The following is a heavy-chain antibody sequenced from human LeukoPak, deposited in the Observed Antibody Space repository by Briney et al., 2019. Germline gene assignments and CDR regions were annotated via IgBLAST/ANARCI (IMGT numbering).Heavy chain of an antibody. CDR1: GFTFSSYG. J-gene: IGHJ4*02. Sequence: PGGSPRLSCAASGFTFSSYGMHWVRQAPGKGLEWVAVISYDGSNKYYADSVKGRFTISRDNSKNTLYLQMNSLRAEDTAVYYCAKVGHRYCSSTSCYGFSYFDYWGQGTLVTVSS. V-gene: IGHV3-30*18. CDR2: ISYDGSNK. D-gene: IGHD2-2*01. CDR3: AKVGHRYCSSTSCYGFSYFDY.